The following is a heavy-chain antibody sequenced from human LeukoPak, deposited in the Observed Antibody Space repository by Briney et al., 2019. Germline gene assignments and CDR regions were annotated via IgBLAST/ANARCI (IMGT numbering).Heavy chain of an antibody. CDR2: IYRSGST. V-gene: IGHV4-38-2*02. J-gene: IGHJ4*02. CDR1: GYSISSGYY. CDR3: AREKFNYDLLHYFDY. D-gene: IGHD3-16*01. Sequence: SETLSLTCAGSGYSISSGYYWGWIRQPPGKGLEWIGSIYRSGSTYYNPSLKSRVTISVDTSKNQFSLKLSSVTAADTAVYYCAREKFNYDLLHYFDYWGQGTLVTVSS.